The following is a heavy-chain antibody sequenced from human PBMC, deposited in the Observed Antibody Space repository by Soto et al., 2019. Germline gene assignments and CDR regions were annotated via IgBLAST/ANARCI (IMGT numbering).Heavy chain of an antibody. D-gene: IGHD3-3*01. J-gene: IGHJ5*02. Sequence: QVQLQESGPGLVKPSQTLSLTCTVSGGSISRGDYYWSWIRQHPGKGLEWIGYIYYSGSTYYNPSLKIRVTISVDTSKNQFSLKLSSVTAADTAVYYCARWWSGSRQGFDPWGQGTLVTVSS. CDR3: ARWWSGSRQGFDP. CDR2: IYYSGST. V-gene: IGHV4-31*03. CDR1: GGSISRGDYY.